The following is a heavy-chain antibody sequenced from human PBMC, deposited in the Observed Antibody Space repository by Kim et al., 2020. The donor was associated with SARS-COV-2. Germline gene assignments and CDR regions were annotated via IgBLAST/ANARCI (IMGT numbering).Heavy chain of an antibody. V-gene: IGHV3-33*01. J-gene: IGHJ4*02. D-gene: IGHD3-9*01. CDR3: ARDPSYYDFLTGYYKGTSHFGH. Sequence: GGSLRHSCAASAFPFSSCGMHWVRQAPGKGLEWVAIIWYDGSNKDYADSGKGRFTISRDDSKTTLYLQMNSLRAEDTAVYYCARDPSYYDFLTGYYKGTSHFGHWGQGTLVTVSS. CDR1: AFPFSSCG. CDR2: IWYDGSNK.